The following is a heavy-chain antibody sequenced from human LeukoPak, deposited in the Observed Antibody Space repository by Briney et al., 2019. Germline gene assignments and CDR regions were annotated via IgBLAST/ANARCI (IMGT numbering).Heavy chain of an antibody. CDR2: IKQDGSEK. D-gene: IGHD3-3*02. J-gene: IGHJ6*03. CDR3: ARAPLANYYYYYMDV. CDR1: GFTFSSYW. Sequence: GGSLRLSCAASGFTFSSYWMSWVRQAPGKGLEWVANIKQDGSEKYYVDSVKGRFTNSRDNAKNSLYLQMNSLRAEDTAVYYCARAPLANYYYYYMDVWGKGTTVTVSS. V-gene: IGHV3-7*01.